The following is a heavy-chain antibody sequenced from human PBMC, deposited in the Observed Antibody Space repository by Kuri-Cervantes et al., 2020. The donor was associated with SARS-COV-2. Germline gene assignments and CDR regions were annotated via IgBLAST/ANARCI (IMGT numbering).Heavy chain of an antibody. Sequence: GESLKISCAPSGFSVDTSYFSWVRQAPGKGLEWVSLIENSGRTYYADSVKGRFAFSRDTSQNTLYLQMNSLRAEDTAVYYCARQVFDAFDIWGQGTMVTVSS. V-gene: IGHV3-66*02. CDR1: GFSVDTSY. CDR2: IENSGRT. J-gene: IGHJ3*02. CDR3: ARQVFDAFDI.